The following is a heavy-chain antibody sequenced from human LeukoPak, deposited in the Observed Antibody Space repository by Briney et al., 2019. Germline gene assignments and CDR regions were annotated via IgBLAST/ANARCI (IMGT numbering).Heavy chain of an antibody. CDR2: IYHSGST. V-gene: IGHV4-30-2*01. J-gene: IGHJ4*02. CDR1: GGSISSGGYY. D-gene: IGHD6-19*01. Sequence: SSQTLSLTCTVSGGSISSGGYYWSWIRQPPGKGLEWIGYIYHSGSTYYNPSLKSRVTISVDGSKNQFSLKLSSVTAADTAVYYCASPKLDSSGWPIDYWGQGTLVTVSS. CDR3: ASPKLDSSGWPIDY.